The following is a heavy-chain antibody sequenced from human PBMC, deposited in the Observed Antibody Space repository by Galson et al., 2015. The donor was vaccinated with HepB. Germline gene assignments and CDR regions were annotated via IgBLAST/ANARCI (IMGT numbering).Heavy chain of an antibody. Sequence: SLRLSCAASGFTFRDHYMTWVRQAPGKGLEWVAVMTQDGSAGHYVDSVKGRFTISRDNAKNSLYLQMNSLRAEDTAVYFCARGRGFLIDYWGQGTLVSVSS. CDR2: MTQDGSAG. D-gene: IGHD3-3*01. V-gene: IGHV3-7*03. CDR3: ARGRGFLIDY. J-gene: IGHJ4*02. CDR1: GFTFRDHY.